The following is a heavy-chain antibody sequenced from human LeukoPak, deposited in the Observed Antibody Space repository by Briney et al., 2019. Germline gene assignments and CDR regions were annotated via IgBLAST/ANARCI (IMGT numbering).Heavy chain of an antibody. CDR3: ARHGTAIRFRKKDYFDY. D-gene: IGHD2-21*02. J-gene: IGHJ4*02. Sequence: SETLSLTCTVSGGSISSSSYYWGWIRQPPGKGLEWIGSIYYSGSTYYNPSLKSRVTISVDTSKNQFSLKLSSVTAADTAVYYCARHGTAIRFRKKDYFDYWGQGTLVTVSS. V-gene: IGHV4-39*01. CDR2: IYYSGST. CDR1: GGSISSSSYY.